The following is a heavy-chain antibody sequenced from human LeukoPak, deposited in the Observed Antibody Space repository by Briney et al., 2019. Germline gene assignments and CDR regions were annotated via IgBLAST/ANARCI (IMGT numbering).Heavy chain of an antibody. CDR2: IYHSGST. V-gene: IGHV4-59*01. D-gene: IGHD2-15*01. J-gene: IGHJ4*02. CDR3: VRLRWELLAPYSDN. CDR1: TDSTNTYY. Sequence: SETLSLTCSVSTDSTNTYYWSWIRQSPGKGLEWIGHIYHSGSTDYNPSFKSRVTISIDMSKKEFSLKLTSVTVADTAMYYCVRLRWELLAPYSDNWGQGAFVIVSS.